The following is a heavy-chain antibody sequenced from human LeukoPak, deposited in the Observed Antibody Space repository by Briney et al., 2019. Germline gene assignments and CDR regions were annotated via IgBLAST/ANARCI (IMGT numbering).Heavy chain of an antibody. CDR3: AREDYGHNDPYWYFDL. CDR2: IIPMIEIA. CDR1: GSSFRTSA. Sequence: GASVKVSCKASGSSFRTSAISWLRQAPGQGFEWMGRIIPMIEIANYAQKFQGRLTITADKSTVTTYMELSSLTSEDTAVYFCAREDYGHNDPYWYFDLWGRGTLVTVSS. V-gene: IGHV1-69*04. J-gene: IGHJ2*01. D-gene: IGHD4-17*01.